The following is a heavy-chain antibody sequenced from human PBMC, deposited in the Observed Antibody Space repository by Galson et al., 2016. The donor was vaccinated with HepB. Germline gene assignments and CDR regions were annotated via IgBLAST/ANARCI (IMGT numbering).Heavy chain of an antibody. Sequence: TLSLTCAVSGSSIRSGGYYWSWIRQHPGKGLEWIGYIYYSGSTSYNPSLQSRVNISVDTSKNQFSLRLTSVTAADTAVYFCARLNWSFYFDYWGQGTRVIVSS. J-gene: IGHJ4*02. CDR1: GSSIRSGGYY. D-gene: IGHD1-1*01. CDR3: ARLNWSFYFDY. CDR2: IYYSGST. V-gene: IGHV4-31*11.